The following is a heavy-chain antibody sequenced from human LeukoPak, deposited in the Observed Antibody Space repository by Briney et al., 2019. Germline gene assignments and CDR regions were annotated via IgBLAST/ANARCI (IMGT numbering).Heavy chain of an antibody. V-gene: IGHV4-39*01. Sequence: SPSETLSLTCTVSGVSISSSNSYWGWIRQPPGKGLEWIGSIYYSGNTYYNASLKSQVSISIDTSKNQFSLRLTSVTAADTAVYYCAGQTGSGLFILPGGQGTLVTVSS. D-gene: IGHD3/OR15-3a*01. CDR1: GVSISSSNSY. J-gene: IGHJ4*02. CDR2: IYYSGNT. CDR3: AGQTGSGLFILP.